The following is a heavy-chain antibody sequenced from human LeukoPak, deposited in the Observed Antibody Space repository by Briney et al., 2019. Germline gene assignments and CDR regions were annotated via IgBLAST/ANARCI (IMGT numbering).Heavy chain of an antibody. J-gene: IGHJ5*02. CDR3: AKDPHSIFGVAISHPWHWFDP. D-gene: IGHD3-3*01. CDR1: GFTFSSYA. V-gene: IGHV3-23*01. CDR2: ISGSGGST. Sequence: TGGSLRLSCAASGFTFSSYAMSWVRQAPGKGLEWVSAISGSGGSTYYADSVKGRFTISRDNSKNTLYLQMNSLRAEDTAVYYCAKDPHSIFGVAISHPWHWFDPWGQGTLVTVSS.